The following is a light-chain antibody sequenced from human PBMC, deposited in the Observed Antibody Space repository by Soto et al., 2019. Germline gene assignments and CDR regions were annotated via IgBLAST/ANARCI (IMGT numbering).Light chain of an antibody. CDR3: QQFGGSPPAT. V-gene: IGKV3-20*01. J-gene: IGKJ5*01. Sequence: EIVLTQSPATLSLSPGERATLSCRASQSVSSYLAWYQQKPGQSPSLLIYGASSRATGIPDRFSGSGSGTDFTLTISRLEAEDSAVYYCQQFGGSPPATFGQGTRLEI. CDR2: GAS. CDR1: QSVSSY.